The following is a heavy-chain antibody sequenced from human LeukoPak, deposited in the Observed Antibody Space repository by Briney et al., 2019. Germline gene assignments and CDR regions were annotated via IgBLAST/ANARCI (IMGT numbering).Heavy chain of an antibody. Sequence: SQTLSLTCAVSGGSISSGGYSWSWIRQPPGKGLEWIGYIYHSGSTDYNPSLKSRVSISIDTSKNHFSLKMSSVTAADTAVYYCARGGAVNGFDSWGQGTRVTVSS. CDR3: ARGGAVNGFDS. V-gene: IGHV4-30-2*01. CDR1: GGSISSGGYS. J-gene: IGHJ3*02. D-gene: IGHD6-19*01. CDR2: IYHSGST.